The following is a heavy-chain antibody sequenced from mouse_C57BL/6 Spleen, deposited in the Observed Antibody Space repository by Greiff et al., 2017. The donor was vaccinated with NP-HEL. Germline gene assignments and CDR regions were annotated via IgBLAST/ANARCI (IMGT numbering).Heavy chain of an antibody. CDR2: ISPRSGNT. D-gene: IGHD1-1*01. Sequence: QVQLQQSGAELARPGASVKLSCKASGYTFTSYGISWVKQRTGPGLEWIGEISPRSGNTSYNEKFKGKTTLPADKSSSTAYMELRSLTSEDSAVYFCARYTVVKYAMDYWGQGTSVTVSS. V-gene: IGHV1-81*01. CDR1: GYTFTSYG. J-gene: IGHJ4*01. CDR3: ARYTVVKYAMDY.